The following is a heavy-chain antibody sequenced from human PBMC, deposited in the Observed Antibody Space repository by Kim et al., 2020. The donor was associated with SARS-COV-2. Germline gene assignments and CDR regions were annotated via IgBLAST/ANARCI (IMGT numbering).Heavy chain of an antibody. V-gene: IGHV3-30*07. D-gene: IGHD6-19*01. J-gene: IGHJ4*02. CDR3: ARGGKAVAVTVLDY. Sequence: ADSGKGRFTIARDKSKNTLYLQMNSLRAEDTAVYYCARGGKAVAVTVLDYWGQGTLVTVSS.